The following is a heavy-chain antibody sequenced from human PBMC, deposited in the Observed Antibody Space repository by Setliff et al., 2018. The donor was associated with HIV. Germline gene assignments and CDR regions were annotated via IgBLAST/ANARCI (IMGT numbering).Heavy chain of an antibody. CDR2: ISANNGNT. D-gene: IGHD6-13*01. CDR1: GYTFTRYG. Sequence: ASVKVSCKASGYTFTRYGISWVRQAPGQGLEWMGWISANNGNTYYAQKLQGRVTMTTDTSTSTAYMELRSLRSDDTAVYYCARLVAAAGKTGWFDPWGQGTLVTVSS. V-gene: IGHV1-18*01. J-gene: IGHJ5*02. CDR3: ARLVAAAGKTGWFDP.